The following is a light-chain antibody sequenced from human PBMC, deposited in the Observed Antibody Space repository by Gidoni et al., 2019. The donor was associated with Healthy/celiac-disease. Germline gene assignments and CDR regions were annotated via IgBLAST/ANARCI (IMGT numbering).Light chain of an antibody. CDR2: GSS. Sequence: EIEMTQSPATLSVSPGERATLSCRASQSVSSNLAWYQQKPGQAPRLLIYGSSTRATGIPARFSGSGSGTEFTLTICSLQSEDFAVYYCQQYNNWPETFGQGTKLEIK. CDR3: QQYNNWPET. V-gene: IGKV3-15*01. CDR1: QSVSSN. J-gene: IGKJ2*01.